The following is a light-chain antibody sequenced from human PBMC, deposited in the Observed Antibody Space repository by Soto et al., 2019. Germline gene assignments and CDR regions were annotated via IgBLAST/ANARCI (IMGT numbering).Light chain of an antibody. CDR3: QQYNSYWT. V-gene: IGKV1-9*01. CDR1: QDIAIY. Sequence: QLTQSPSALSASVGDRVTITCRASQDIAIYLAWYQQKPGEAPKLLIYAASTLYGGVPSRFSGSGSGTDFTLTISSLQPEDVATYYCQQYNSYWTFGQGTKVDIK. J-gene: IGKJ1*01. CDR2: AAS.